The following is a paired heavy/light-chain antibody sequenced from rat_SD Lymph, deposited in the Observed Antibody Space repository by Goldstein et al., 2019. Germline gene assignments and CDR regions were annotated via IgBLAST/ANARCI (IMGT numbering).Light chain of an antibody. CDR1: QSVTISRYNL. CDR2: RAS. J-gene: IGKJ1*01. CDR3: QQSKESPWT. Sequence: DIVLTQSPALAVSLGQRATISCRASQSVTISRYNLMHWYQQKPGQQPKFLIYRASNLASGIPARFSGSGSGTDFTLTINPVQADDIATYYCQQSKESPWTFGGGTKLELK. V-gene: IGKV3S19*01.
Heavy chain of an antibody. CDR3: ARFGTTGDWFAY. Sequence: QVNLLQSGAALVKPGASVKLSCKTSSYTFTDSYIHWVKQSHGKSLEWIGYVNPNSVYTNYNEKFKTKATLTVDKSTNTAYMELSRLTSEDSATYYCARFGTTGDWFAYWGQGTLVTVSS. D-gene: IGHD4-6*01. V-gene: IGHV1-38*01. CDR1: SYTFTDSY. CDR2: VNPNSVYT. J-gene: IGHJ3*01.